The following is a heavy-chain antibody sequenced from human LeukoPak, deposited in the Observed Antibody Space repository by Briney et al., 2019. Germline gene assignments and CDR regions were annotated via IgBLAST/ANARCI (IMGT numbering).Heavy chain of an antibody. CDR2: IYSGGTT. V-gene: IGHV3-53*01. J-gene: IGHJ3*02. CDR3: ARGGAFDI. Sequence: GGSLRLSCAASGFTVSSIYMSWVRQAPGKGLEWVSIIYSGGTTYYVDSVKGRFTISSDNSKNTLYLQMNSLRAEDTAVYYCARGGAFDIWGQGTKVTVSS. CDR1: GFTVSSIY.